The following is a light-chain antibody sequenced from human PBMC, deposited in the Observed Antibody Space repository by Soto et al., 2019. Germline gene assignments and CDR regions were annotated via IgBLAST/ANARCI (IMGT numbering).Light chain of an antibody. Sequence: DIQMTQSPSTLSASVGDRVTITCRASQSINSWVAWFQQKPGKAPKVLIYDASTLESGVPSRFSGSGSGTEFTLTIVSLQPDDVATYYCQRYNAFSQTFGQGTKVDIK. J-gene: IGKJ1*01. CDR2: DAS. CDR1: QSINSW. V-gene: IGKV1-5*01. CDR3: QRYNAFSQT.